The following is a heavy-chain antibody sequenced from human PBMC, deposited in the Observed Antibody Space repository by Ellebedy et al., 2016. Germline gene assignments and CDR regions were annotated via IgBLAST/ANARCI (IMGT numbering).Heavy chain of an antibody. Sequence: GESLKISXAASGFTFSGSAMHWVRQASGKGLEWVGRIRSKANSYATAYAASVKGRFTISRDDSKNTAYLQMNSLKTEDTAVYYCTRQAGRELLKYYFDYWGQGTLVTVSS. D-gene: IGHD1-26*01. CDR3: TRQAGRELLKYYFDY. V-gene: IGHV3-73*01. CDR2: IRSKANSYAT. J-gene: IGHJ4*02. CDR1: GFTFSGSA.